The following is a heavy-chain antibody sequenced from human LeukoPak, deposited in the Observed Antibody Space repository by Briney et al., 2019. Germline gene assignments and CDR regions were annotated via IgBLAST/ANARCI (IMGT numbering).Heavy chain of an antibody. CDR3: ARARLYSGSPDFDY. CDR1: GYTFTSYG. D-gene: IGHD1-26*01. J-gene: IGHJ4*02. V-gene: IGHV1-69*05. Sequence: ASVKVSCKASGYTFTSYGISWVRQAPGQGLEWMGGIIPIFGTANYAQKFQGRVTITTDESTSTAYMELSSLRSEDTAVYYCARARLYSGSPDFDYWGQGTLVTVSS. CDR2: IIPIFGTA.